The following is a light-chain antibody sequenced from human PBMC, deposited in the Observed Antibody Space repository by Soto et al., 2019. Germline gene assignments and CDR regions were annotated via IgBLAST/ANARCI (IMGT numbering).Light chain of an antibody. V-gene: IGLV3-1*01. Sequence: SYELTQPPSVSVSPGQTASITCSGDKLGDKYACWYQQKPGQSPVVVIYQDTKRPSGIPERFSGSNSGNTATLTISGTQAMDEADYYCQAWDSSIAVFGGGTKVTVL. CDR1: KLGDKY. CDR2: QDT. J-gene: IGLJ2*01. CDR3: QAWDSSIAV.